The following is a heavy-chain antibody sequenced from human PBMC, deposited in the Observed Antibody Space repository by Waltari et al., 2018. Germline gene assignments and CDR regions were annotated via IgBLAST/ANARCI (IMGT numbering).Heavy chain of an antibody. CDR3: MRQVLGYCTSAACRRLES. CDR2: IYHGGAT. CDR1: GYSINSGYY. Sequence: QVQLQESGPGLVKPSETLSLTCDVSGYSINSGYYWGWIRQPPGKGLEWIATIYHGGATSSIPSLKSRLTISMDTSKTQFSLKRRSVTAADTAVYHCMRQVLGYCTSAACRRLESWGQGTLVSVSS. V-gene: IGHV4-38-2*01. J-gene: IGHJ4*02. D-gene: IGHD2-2*03.